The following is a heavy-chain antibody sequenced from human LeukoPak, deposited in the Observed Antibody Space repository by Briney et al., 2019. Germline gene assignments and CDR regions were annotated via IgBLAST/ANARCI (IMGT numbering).Heavy chain of an antibody. CDR1: GYTFTSHD. J-gene: IGHJ6*03. CDR2: MNPDSGNT. D-gene: IGHD6-13*01. CDR3: ARWGAAGTWGYYYYYYMDV. V-gene: IGHV1-8*01. Sequence: ASVKVSCKASGYTFTSHDINWVRQVTGQGLEWMGWMNPDSGNTGYAQKFQGRVTMTRNTSISTAYMELSSLRSEDTAVYYCARWGAAGTWGYYYYYYMDVWGKGTTVTVSS.